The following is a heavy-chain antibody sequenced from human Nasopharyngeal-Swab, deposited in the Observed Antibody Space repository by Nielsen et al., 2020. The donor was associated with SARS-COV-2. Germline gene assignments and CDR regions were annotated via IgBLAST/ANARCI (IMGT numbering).Heavy chain of an antibody. CDR1: GGPFSGYY. Sequence: GSLRLSCAVYGGPFSGYYWSWIRQPPGKGLEWIGEINHSGSTNYNPSLKSRVTISVDTSKNQFSLKLSSVTAADTAVYYCATLAYGDHSFDYWGQGTLVTVSS. CDR2: INHSGST. CDR3: ATLAYGDHSFDY. J-gene: IGHJ4*02. D-gene: IGHD4-17*01. V-gene: IGHV4-34*01.